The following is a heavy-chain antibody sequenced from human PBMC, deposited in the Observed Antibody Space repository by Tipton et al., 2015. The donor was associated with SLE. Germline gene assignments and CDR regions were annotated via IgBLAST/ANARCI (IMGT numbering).Heavy chain of an antibody. CDR2: FYYGKST. CDR3: ARGWEGGNSFDY. CDR1: GGSISRSNFY. V-gene: IGHV4-39*07. Sequence: TLSLTCTVSGGSISRSNFYWAWIRQPPGKGLEWIGSFYYGKSTFYNPSLKSRVTISVDTSKNQFSLKLSSVTAADTAVYYCARGWEGGNSFDYWGQGTLVTVSS. J-gene: IGHJ4*02. D-gene: IGHD2-15*01.